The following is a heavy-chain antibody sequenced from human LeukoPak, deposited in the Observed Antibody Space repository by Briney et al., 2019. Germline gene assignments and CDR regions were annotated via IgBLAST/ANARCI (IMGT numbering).Heavy chain of an antibody. J-gene: IGHJ6*03. CDR3: ASQPPFMVAGPRKTQIYYYYMDV. CDR2: IYYSGST. D-gene: IGHD2-15*01. V-gene: IGHV4-39*01. CDR1: GGSISSSSYY. Sequence: PSETLSLTCTVSGGSISSSSYYWGWIRQPPGKGLEWIGSIYYSGSTYYNPSLKSRVTISVDTSKNQFSLKLSSVTAADTAVYYCASQPPFMVAGPRKTQIYYYYMDVWGNGATVTVSS.